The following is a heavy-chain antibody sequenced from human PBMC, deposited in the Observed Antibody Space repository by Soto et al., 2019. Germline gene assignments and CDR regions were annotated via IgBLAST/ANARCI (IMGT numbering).Heavy chain of an antibody. Sequence: SETLSLTCIVSGDPIRDYYWNWIRQPPGKGLEWIGHIFYNGSTNYNPSLKSRVTISVDTSANQFSLKLTSVTAADTATYYCAREGYSYGPDYYYYYLDVWGNGTTVTVS. J-gene: IGHJ6*03. CDR3: AREGYSYGPDYYYYYLDV. CDR2: IFYNGST. D-gene: IGHD5-18*01. CDR1: GDPIRDYY. V-gene: IGHV4-59*01.